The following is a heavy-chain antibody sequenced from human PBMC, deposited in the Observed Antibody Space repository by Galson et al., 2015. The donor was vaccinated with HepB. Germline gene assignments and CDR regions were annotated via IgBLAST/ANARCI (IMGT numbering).Heavy chain of an antibody. V-gene: IGHV3-74*01. CDR2: INSDGSST. D-gene: IGHD5-18*01. J-gene: IGHJ3*02. CDR1: GFTFSSYW. Sequence: SLRLSCAASGFTFSSYWMHWVRQAPGKGLVWVSRINSDGSSTSYADSVKGRFTISRDNAKNTLYLQMNSLRAEDTAVYYCARERGIQLWFDAFDIWGQGTMVTVSS. CDR3: ARERGIQLWFDAFDI.